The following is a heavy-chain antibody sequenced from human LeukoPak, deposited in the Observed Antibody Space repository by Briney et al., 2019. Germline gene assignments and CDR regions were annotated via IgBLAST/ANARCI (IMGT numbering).Heavy chain of an antibody. CDR2: INPSGGST. CDR3: ARGDGWLDYYYYMDV. V-gene: IGHV1-46*01. D-gene: IGHD3-9*01. Sequence: ASVKVSCKASGYTLTSYYMHWVRQAPGQGLEWMGIINPSGGSTSYAQKFQGRVTMTRNTSISTAYMELSSLRSEDTAVYYCARGDGWLDYYYYMDVWGKGTTVTISS. CDR1: GYTLTSYY. J-gene: IGHJ6*03.